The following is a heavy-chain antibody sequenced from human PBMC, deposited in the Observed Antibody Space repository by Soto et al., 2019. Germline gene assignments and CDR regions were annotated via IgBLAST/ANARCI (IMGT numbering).Heavy chain of an antibody. J-gene: IGHJ6*02. CDR3: ARVNLGYCTSTSCLVYSYYGVDG. Sequence: QTLSLTCAISGDSVSGNSVAWSWIRQSPSRGLEWLGRTYYRSRWYNDYGVSVKSRITINPDTSKNQFSLQLNSVTPEDTAVYFCARVNLGYCTSTSCLVYSYYGVDGWGQGTSVTVSS. CDR2: TYYRSRWYN. CDR1: GDSVSGNSVA. V-gene: IGHV6-1*01. D-gene: IGHD2-2*01.